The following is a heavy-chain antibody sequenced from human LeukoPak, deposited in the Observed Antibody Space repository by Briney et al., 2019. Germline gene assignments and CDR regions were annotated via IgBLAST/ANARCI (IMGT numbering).Heavy chain of an antibody. Sequence: SETLSLTCTVSGVSISSSSYYWGWIRQPPGKGLEWIGSIYYSGSTYYNPSLKSRVTISVDTSKNQFSLKLSSVTAADTAVYYCASLCIAAPTSYWGQGTLVTVSS. CDR1: GVSISSSSYY. CDR3: ASLCIAAPTSY. D-gene: IGHD6-13*01. J-gene: IGHJ4*02. CDR2: IYYSGST. V-gene: IGHV4-39*01.